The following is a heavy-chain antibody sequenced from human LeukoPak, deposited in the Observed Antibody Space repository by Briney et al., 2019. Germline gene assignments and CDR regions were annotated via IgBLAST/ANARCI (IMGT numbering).Heavy chain of an antibody. CDR2: ITWNGGST. CDR3: ARGGIAMVRGVIISYYFDY. CDR1: AFTFVDYG. V-gene: IGHV3-20*04. Sequence: PGGSLRLSCAPSAFTFVDYGTSWVRPAPGKGLEWVSGITWNGGSTGYADSVKGRFTISRDNAKNCLYLQMNSLRAEDTALYYCARGGIAMVRGVIISYYFDYWGQGTLVTVSS. D-gene: IGHD3-10*01. J-gene: IGHJ4*02.